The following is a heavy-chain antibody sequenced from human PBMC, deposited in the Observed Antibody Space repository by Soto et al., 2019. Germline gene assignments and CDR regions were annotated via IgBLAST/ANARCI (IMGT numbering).Heavy chain of an antibody. V-gene: IGHV1-69*06. CDR1: GGTFSSYA. J-gene: IGHJ4*02. Sequence: WASVKVSCKASGGTFSSYAISWVRQAPGQGLEWMGGIIPIFGTANYAQKFQGRVTITADKSTSTAYMELSSLRSEDTAVYYCAREHYVEMAGFDYWGQGTLVTVSS. CDR3: AREHYVEMAGFDY. D-gene: IGHD6-19*01. CDR2: IIPIFGTA.